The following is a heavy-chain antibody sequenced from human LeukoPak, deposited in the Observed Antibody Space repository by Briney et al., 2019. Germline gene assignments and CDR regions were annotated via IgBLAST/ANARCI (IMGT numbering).Heavy chain of an antibody. V-gene: IGHV1-2*02. J-gene: IGHJ6*03. CDR2: INPNSGGT. CDR1: GYIFTDYF. Sequence: GASVKVSCKASGYIFTDYFMHWVRQAPGQGLEWMGWINPNSGGTNYGQKFQGRVTMTRDTSISTGYMELSRLRSDDTAVYYCARGGSPIFYYYIDVWGMGTTVTISS. D-gene: IGHD2-2*01. CDR3: ARGGSPIFYYYIDV.